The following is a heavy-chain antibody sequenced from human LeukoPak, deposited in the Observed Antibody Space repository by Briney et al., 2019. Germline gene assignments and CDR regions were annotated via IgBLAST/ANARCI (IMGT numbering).Heavy chain of an antibody. CDR2: IYLGDSST. J-gene: IGHJ4*02. Sequence: GESLKISFKGSGXSFSTYCIAWVRQMPGKGLEWMGIIYLGDSSTRYSPSFQGQVTISADKSISTAYLQWSSLKASDTAMYYCARPAGSSGFLDYWGQGTLVTVSS. CDR1: GXSFSTYC. CDR3: ARPAGSSGFLDY. D-gene: IGHD3-22*01. V-gene: IGHV5-51*01.